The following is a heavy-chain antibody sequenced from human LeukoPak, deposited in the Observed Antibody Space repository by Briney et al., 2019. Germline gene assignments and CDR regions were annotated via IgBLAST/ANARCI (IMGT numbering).Heavy chain of an antibody. CDR1: GGTFSSYT. V-gene: IGHV1-69*02. D-gene: IGHD6-19*01. CDR3: LYSRAWAPYGMDV. J-gene: IGHJ6*04. Sequence: GASVKVSCKASGGTFSSYTISWVRQAPGQGLEWMGRIIPILGIANYAQKFQGRVTITADKSTSTAYMELSSLRSEDTAVYYCLYSRAWAPYGMDVWGKGTTVPVSS. CDR2: IIPILGIA.